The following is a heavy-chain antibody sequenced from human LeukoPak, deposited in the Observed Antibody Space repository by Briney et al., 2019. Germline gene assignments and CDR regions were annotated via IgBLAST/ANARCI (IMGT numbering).Heavy chain of an antibody. CDR2: ISYDGSNK. CDR3: AKDRQLWRKGSFDY. CDR1: GFTFSSYG. D-gene: IGHD5-18*01. Sequence: GRSLRLSCAASGFTFSSYGMHWVRQAPGKGLEGVAVISYDGSNKYYADSVKGRFTISRDNSKNTLYLQMNSLRAEDTAVYYCAKDRQLWRKGSFDYWGQGTLVTVSS. J-gene: IGHJ4*02. V-gene: IGHV3-30*18.